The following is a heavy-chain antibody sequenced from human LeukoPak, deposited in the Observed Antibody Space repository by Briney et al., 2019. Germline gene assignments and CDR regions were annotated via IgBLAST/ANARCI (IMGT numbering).Heavy chain of an antibody. Sequence: PSETLPLTCAVYGGSFSGYYWSWIRQPPGKGLEWIGEINHSGSTNYNPSLKSRVTISVDTSKNQFSLKLSSVTAADTAVYYCARGGNTARRDYFDYWGQGTLVTVSS. J-gene: IGHJ4*02. V-gene: IGHV4-34*01. CDR2: INHSGST. CDR1: GGSFSGYY. CDR3: ARGGNTARRDYFDY. D-gene: IGHD5-18*01.